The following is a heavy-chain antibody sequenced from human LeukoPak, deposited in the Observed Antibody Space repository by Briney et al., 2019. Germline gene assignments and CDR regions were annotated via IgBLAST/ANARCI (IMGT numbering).Heavy chain of an antibody. V-gene: IGHV3-53*01. Sequence: GSLRLSCAASGFTVSSNYMSWVRQAPGKGLEWVSVIYSDGSTYYADSVKGRFTISRDNSKNTLYLQMNSLRAGDTAVYYCARDQEVGAVGYWGQGILVTVSS. D-gene: IGHD1-26*01. CDR3: ARDQEVGAVGY. CDR2: IYSDGST. CDR1: GFTVSSNY. J-gene: IGHJ4*02.